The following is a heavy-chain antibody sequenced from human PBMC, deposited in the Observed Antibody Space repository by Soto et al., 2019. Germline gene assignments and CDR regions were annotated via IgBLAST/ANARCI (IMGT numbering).Heavy chain of an antibody. Sequence: TRSLTWTVSGGSISTGIYYWSWIRQHPGKGLEWIGYIFYSGSTYYNPSLKSRVTISVDTSKNQFSLKVSSVTAADTAVYHRERGFFCCGGSRRELLW. CDR2: IFYSGST. CDR3: ERGFFCCGGSRRELL. J-gene: IGHJ2*01. V-gene: IGHV4-31*02. D-gene: IGHD2-15*01. CDR1: GGSISTGIYY.